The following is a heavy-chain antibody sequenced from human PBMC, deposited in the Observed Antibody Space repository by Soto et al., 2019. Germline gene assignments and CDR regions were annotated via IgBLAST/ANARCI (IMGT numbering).Heavy chain of an antibody. Sequence: SETLSLTCTVSGGSISSYYWSWIRQPPGKGLEWIGYIYYSGGTNYNPSLKSRVTISVDTSKNQFSLKLSSVTAADTAVYYCAGYTSGWSFEYWGQGTLVTVSS. CDR3: AGYTSGWSFEY. D-gene: IGHD6-19*01. V-gene: IGHV4-59*01. J-gene: IGHJ4*02. CDR2: IYYSGGT. CDR1: GGSISSYY.